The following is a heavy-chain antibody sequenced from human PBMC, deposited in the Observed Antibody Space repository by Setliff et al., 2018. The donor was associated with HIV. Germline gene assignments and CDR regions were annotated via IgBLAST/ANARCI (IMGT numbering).Heavy chain of an antibody. J-gene: IGHJ4*02. Sequence: SETLSLTCAVYGGSFSDYYWSWIRQPPGKGLEWIGEIDHSGSTKYHASLKSRVTISIDTSKNQISLKLSSVTAADTAVYYCARGLNYYGSGSYLPLGYWGQGTLVTVSS. CDR1: GGSFSDYY. V-gene: IGHV4-34*01. CDR2: IDHSGST. CDR3: ARGLNYYGSGSYLPLGY. D-gene: IGHD3-10*01.